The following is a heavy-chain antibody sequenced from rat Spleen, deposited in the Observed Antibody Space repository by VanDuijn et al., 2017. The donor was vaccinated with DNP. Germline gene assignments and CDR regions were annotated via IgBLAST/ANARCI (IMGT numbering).Heavy chain of an antibody. V-gene: IGHV5-31*01. CDR3: ARGGLYYFDY. CDR2: ITSSGGST. Sequence: EVQLVESGGGLVQPGRSLKLSCVASGFTFNKYWMTWIRQVPGKGLEWVAAITSSGGSTYYPDSVKGRFTISRDNAKNTLSLQMNSLRSEDTATYYCARGGLYYFDYWGQGVMVTVSS. J-gene: IGHJ2*01. CDR1: GFTFNKYW. D-gene: IGHD1-11*01.